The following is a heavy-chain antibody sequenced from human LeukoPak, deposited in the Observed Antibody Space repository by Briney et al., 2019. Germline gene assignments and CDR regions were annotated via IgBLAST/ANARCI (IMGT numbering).Heavy chain of an antibody. V-gene: IGHV4-59*11. J-gene: IGHJ4*02. CDR2: IYYNGNT. CDR3: VRDKSRVFDY. CDR1: GGSISGHY. Sequence: SDTLSLTRTVSGGSISGHYWSWIRQPPGKGLEWIAYIYYNGNTYYNPSLKSRTTISVDTSKNQFSLKLTSVTAADTAVFYCVRDKSRVFDYWGQGTLVTVSS. D-gene: IGHD6-6*01.